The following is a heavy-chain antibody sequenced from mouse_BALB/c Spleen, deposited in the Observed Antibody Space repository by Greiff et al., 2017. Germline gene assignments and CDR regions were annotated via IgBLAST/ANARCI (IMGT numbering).Heavy chain of an antibody. V-gene: IGHV1-69*02. CDR3: TKGYDYAMDY. CDR2: IYPSDSYT. J-gene: IGHJ4*01. D-gene: IGHD2-14*01. Sequence: QVQLQQSGAELVRPGASVKLSCKASGYTFTSYWINWVKQRPGQGLEWIGNIYPSDSYTNYNQKFKDKATLTVDKSSSTAYMQLSSPTSEDSAVYYCTKGYDYAMDYWGQGTSVTVSS. CDR1: GYTFTSYW.